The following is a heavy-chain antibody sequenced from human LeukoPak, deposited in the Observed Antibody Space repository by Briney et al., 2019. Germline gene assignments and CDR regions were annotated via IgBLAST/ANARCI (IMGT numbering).Heavy chain of an antibody. CDR2: IWYDGSNK. CDR1: GFTFSSYG. D-gene: IGHD1-1*01. J-gene: IGHJ6*02. CDR3: AKDHRYNWNDGRPTTPKNYYYGMDV. V-gene: IGHV3-30*02. Sequence: GGSLRLSCAASGFTFSSYGMHWVRQAPGKGLEWVAVIWYDGSNKYYADSVKGRFTISRDNSKNTLYLQTNSLRAEDTAVYYCAKDHRYNWNDGRPTTPKNYYYGMDVWGQGTTVTVSS.